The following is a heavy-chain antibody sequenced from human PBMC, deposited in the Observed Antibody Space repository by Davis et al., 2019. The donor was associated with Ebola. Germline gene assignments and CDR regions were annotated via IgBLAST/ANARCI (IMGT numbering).Heavy chain of an antibody. Sequence: GESLKISCEGTGFTFSSYAMSWVRQAPGKGLEWVANIKQDGSEKYYVDSVKGRFTISRDNAKNSLYLQMNSLRAEDTAVYYCARAKQPARYSGYAGYYYGMDVWGQGTTVTVSS. CDR3: ARAKQPARYSGYAGYYYGMDV. J-gene: IGHJ6*02. CDR2: IKQDGSEK. D-gene: IGHD5-12*01. CDR1: GFTFSSYA. V-gene: IGHV3-7*01.